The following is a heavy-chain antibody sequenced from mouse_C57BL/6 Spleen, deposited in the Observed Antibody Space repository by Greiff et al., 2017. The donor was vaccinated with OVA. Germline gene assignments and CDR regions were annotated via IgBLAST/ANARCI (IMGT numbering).Heavy chain of an antibody. Sequence: EVHLVESGGGLVKPGGSLKLSCAASGFTFSDYGMPWVRQAPEKGLEWVAYISSGSSTIYYADTVKGRFTISRDNAKNTLFLQMTSLRSEDTAMYYCANGNSAWIAYWGQGTLVTVSA. J-gene: IGHJ3*01. D-gene: IGHD2-1*01. CDR1: GFTFSDYG. V-gene: IGHV5-17*01. CDR3: ANGNSAWIAY. CDR2: ISSGSSTI.